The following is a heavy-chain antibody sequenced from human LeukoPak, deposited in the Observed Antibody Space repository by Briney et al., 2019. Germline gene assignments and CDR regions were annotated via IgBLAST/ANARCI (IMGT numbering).Heavy chain of an antibody. J-gene: IGHJ4*02. CDR1: GFTFSSYS. CDR3: AKGEIGYCSSTSCYRPDY. Sequence: GGSLRLSCAASGFTFSSYSMNWVRQAPGKGLEWVSYISSSSSTIYYADSVKGRFTISRDNAKNSLYLQMNSLRAEDTAVYYCAKGEIGYCSSTSCYRPDYWGQGTLVTVSS. CDR2: ISSSSSTI. V-gene: IGHV3-48*01. D-gene: IGHD2-2*02.